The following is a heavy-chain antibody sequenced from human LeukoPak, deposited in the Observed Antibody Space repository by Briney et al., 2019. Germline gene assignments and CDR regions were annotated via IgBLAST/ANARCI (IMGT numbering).Heavy chain of an antibody. J-gene: IGHJ5*02. V-gene: IGHV3-7*05. CDR2: IQQDGSEK. Sequence: GESLRLSCAASGFTFSDYWMSWVRQAPGKGLEWVANIQQDGSEKYYVDSVKGRFTISRDNSKNTLYLQMNSLRAEDTAVYYCASDQYSSSWYSSWGQGTLVTVSS. CDR1: GFTFSDYW. D-gene: IGHD6-13*01. CDR3: ASDQYSSSWYSS.